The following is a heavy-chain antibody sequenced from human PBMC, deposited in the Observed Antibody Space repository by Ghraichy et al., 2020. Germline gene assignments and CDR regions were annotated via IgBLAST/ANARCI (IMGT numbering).Heavy chain of an antibody. CDR2: ISGSGGST. CDR1: GFTFSSYA. CDR3: AKSLVAGIGYSDY. D-gene: IGHD6-19*01. V-gene: IGHV3-23*01. Sequence: GGSLRLSCAASGFTFSSYAMNWVRQAPGKGLEWVSSISGSGGSTYYADSVKGRFTISRDNSKNTLYLQMNSLRAEDTAVYYCAKSLVAGIGYSDYWGRGTLVTVSS. J-gene: IGHJ4*02.